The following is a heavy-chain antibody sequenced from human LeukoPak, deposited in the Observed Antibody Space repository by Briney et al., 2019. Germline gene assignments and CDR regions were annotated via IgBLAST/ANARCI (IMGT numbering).Heavy chain of an antibody. CDR2: ISSNGGST. CDR3: ARGHARVGALDYFDY. D-gene: IGHD1-26*01. V-gene: IGHV3-64*01. Sequence: PGGSLRLSCAASGFTFSSYAMHWVRQAPGEGLEYVSAISSNGGSTYYANSVKGRFTISRDNSKNTLYLQMGSLRAEDMAVYYCARGHARVGALDYFDYWGQGTLVTVSS. J-gene: IGHJ4*02. CDR1: GFTFSSYA.